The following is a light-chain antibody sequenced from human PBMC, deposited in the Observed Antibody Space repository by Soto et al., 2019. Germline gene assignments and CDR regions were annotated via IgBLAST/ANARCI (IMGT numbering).Light chain of an antibody. V-gene: IGKV3-15*01. Sequence: ENVLTQSPGTLSLSPGARATLSCRASQGIGNTLAWYQQKPGQTPRLLIYRTSIRATGVPARFSGSASGTEFTLTITSLQSEDFAVYYCQHYANWPLTFGGGTKIESK. CDR3: QHYANWPLT. CDR2: RTS. J-gene: IGKJ4*01. CDR1: QGIGNT.